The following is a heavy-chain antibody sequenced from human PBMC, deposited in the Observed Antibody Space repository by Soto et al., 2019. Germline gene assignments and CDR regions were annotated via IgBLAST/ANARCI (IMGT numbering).Heavy chain of an antibody. CDR3: ARASQMVINPYYYSMDV. J-gene: IGHJ6*02. CDR2: INPHTGGT. D-gene: IGHD3-22*01. Sequence: EASVKVSCKASGYTFNRYYIHWVRQAPGPGLEWLGWINPHTGGTSYAQKFQGRVTMTSDTSVSTASVELSRLRSDDTAVYYCARASQMVINPYYYSMDVWGQGTTVTVSS. V-gene: IGHV1-2*02. CDR1: GYTFNRYY.